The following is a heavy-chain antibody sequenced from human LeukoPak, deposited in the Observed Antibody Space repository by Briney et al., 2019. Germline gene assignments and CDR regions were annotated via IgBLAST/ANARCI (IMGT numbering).Heavy chain of an antibody. J-gene: IGHJ5*02. Sequence: SETLSLTCTVSGGSISSGGYYWSWIRQHPGKGLEWIGYIYYSGSTYYNPSLKSRVTISVDTSKNQFSLKLSSVTAADTAVYYXXXXXXXSGWPNWFDPWGQGTLVTVSP. CDR1: GGSISSGGYY. CDR3: XXXXXXSGWPNWFDP. D-gene: IGHD6-19*01. V-gene: IGHV4-31*03. CDR2: IYYSGST.